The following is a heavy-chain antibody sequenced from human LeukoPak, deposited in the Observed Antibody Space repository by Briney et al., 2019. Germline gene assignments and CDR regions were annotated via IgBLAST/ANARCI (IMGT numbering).Heavy chain of an antibody. CDR1: GGSISTYY. V-gene: IGHV4-4*07. D-gene: IGHD3-9*01. CDR3: ARGCWGLLTCNFFSGMDV. Sequence: SETLSLTCTVSGGSISTYYWNWIRQPAGKGLEWIGRILTSGSANHNPSLKSRVTMSVDTSKNQFSLKLSSVTAADTAVYYCARGCWGLLTCNFFSGMDVWDQGTTVTVSS. J-gene: IGHJ6*02. CDR2: ILTSGSA.